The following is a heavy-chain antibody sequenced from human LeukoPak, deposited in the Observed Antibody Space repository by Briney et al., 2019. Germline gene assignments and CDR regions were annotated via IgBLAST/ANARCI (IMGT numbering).Heavy chain of an antibody. D-gene: IGHD2-2*01. CDR2: ISSSSSYI. V-gene: IGHV3-21*01. J-gene: IGHJ4*02. CDR3: ARAPAGYCSSTSCYYHQYYFDY. Sequence: GGSLRLSCAASGFTFSSYSMNWVRQAPGKGLEWVSSISSSSSYIYYADSEKGRFTISRDNAKNSLYLQMNSLRAEDTAVYYCARAPAGYCSSTSCYYHQYYFDYWGQGTLVTVSS. CDR1: GFTFSSYS.